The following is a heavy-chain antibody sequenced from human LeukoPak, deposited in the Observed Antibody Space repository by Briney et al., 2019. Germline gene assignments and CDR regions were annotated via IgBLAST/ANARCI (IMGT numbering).Heavy chain of an antibody. CDR2: ISTSTGHT. CDR3: ARRSGTYSDFDF. D-gene: IGHD1-26*01. Sequence: GASVKVSCKASGYTFTGYYMHWVRQAPGQGLEWMGWISTSTGHTNYTHRLQGRVSMTTDTSTNTVYMEMKSLTSDDSAVYYCARRSGTYSDFDFWGQGTLVTVSS. J-gene: IGHJ4*02. V-gene: IGHV1-18*01. CDR1: GYTFTGYY.